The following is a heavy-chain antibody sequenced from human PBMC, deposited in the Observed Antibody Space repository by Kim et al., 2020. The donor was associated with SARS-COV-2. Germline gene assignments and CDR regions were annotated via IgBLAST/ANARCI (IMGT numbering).Heavy chain of an antibody. Sequence: GGSLRLSCAASGFTFSSYEMNWVRQAPGKGLEWVSYISSSGSTIYYADSVKGRFTISRDNAKNSLYLQMNSLRAEDTAVYYCARDKSQLHYGSGSYYLLGGVYYYGMDVWGQGTTVTVSS. CDR1: GFTFSSYE. CDR3: ARDKSQLHYGSGSYYLLGGVYYYGMDV. V-gene: IGHV3-48*03. D-gene: IGHD3-10*01. CDR2: ISSSGSTI. J-gene: IGHJ6*02.